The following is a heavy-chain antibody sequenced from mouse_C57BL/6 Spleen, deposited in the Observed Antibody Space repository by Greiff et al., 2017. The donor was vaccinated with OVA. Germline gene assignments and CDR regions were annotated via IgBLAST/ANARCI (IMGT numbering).Heavy chain of an antibody. CDR2: ISSGRSTI. CDR3: ARSFITTVVVKGGFDD. Sequence: EVQLVESGGGLVKPGGSLKLSCAASGFTFSDYGMHWVRQAPEKGLAWVAYISSGRSTIYYADTVKGRFTILRYNAKNTLFRQMTRLRSEDTAMYYGARSFITTVVVKGGFDDRGQGATLTVSS. V-gene: IGHV5-17*01. J-gene: IGHJ2*01. CDR1: GFTFSDYG. D-gene: IGHD1-1*01.